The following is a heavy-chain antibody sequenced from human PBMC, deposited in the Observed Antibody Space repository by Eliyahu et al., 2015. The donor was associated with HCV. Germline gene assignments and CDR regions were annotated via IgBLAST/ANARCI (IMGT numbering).Heavy chain of an antibody. D-gene: IGHD6-19*01. J-gene: IGHJ3*02. CDR1: GGXIRSDGYY. CDR2: IYNSGRT. V-gene: IGHV4-31*03. CDR3: ARDRGYSSGWYSAFDI. Sequence: QVQLQESGPGLVKPSXTLSLTCTVSGGXIRSDGYYWNWIRQYPGKGLEWIGYIYNSGRTSYNPSLRSRVAISVDSSQNQFSLKLSYVTAADTAVYYCARDRGYSSGWYSAFDIWGQGTMVTVSS.